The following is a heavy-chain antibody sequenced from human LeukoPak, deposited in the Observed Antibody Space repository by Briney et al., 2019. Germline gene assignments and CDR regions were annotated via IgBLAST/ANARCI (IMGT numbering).Heavy chain of an antibody. Sequence: PGGSLRLSCAASGFTFSSYWMSWVRQAPGKGLEWVANIKQDGSERYYVDSVKGRFTISRDNAKNSLYLQMNSLRAEDTAVYYCARGGYSSSMSGRFGYWGQGTLVTVSS. V-gene: IGHV3-7*01. J-gene: IGHJ4*02. CDR2: IKQDGSER. CDR3: ARGGYSSSMSGRFGY. CDR1: GFTFSSYW. D-gene: IGHD6-6*01.